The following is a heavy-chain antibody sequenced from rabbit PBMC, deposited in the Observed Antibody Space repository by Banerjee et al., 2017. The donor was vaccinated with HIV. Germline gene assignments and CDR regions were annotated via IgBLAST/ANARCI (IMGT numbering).Heavy chain of an antibody. CDR1: GFSFSSGYY. Sequence: QQLVESGGGLVKPGASLTLTCKASGFSFSSGYYMSWVRQAPGKGLEWIGCIGTGTGTTYYASWAKGRFTISKTSSTTVTLQMTSLTAADTATYFCARDGYSRGWGIILYYFNLWGPGTLVTVS. CDR3: ARDGYSRGWGIILYYFNL. J-gene: IGHJ4*01. V-gene: IGHV1S40*01. CDR2: IGTGTGTT. D-gene: IGHD4-1*01.